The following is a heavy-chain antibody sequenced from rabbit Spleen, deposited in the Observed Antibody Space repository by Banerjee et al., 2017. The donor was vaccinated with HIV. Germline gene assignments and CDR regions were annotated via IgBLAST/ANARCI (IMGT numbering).Heavy chain of an antibody. D-gene: IGHD1-1*01. J-gene: IGHJ4*01. CDR1: AFDFSSGG. V-gene: IGHV1S45*01. CDR3: ARDLVAVIGWNFSL. CDR2: IYADRSGST. Sequence: QEQLVESGGGLVQPGGSLKLSCKASAFDFSSGGVSWVRQAPGKGLECIACIYADRSGSTYYASWAKGRFTISKTSSTTVTLQMTSLTAADTATYFCARDLVAVIGWNFSLWGQGTLVTVS.